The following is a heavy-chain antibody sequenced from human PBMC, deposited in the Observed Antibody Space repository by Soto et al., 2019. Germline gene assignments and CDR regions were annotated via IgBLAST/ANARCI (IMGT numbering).Heavy chain of an antibody. CDR3: AKDGSRGWYGYNWFDP. D-gene: IGHD6-19*01. Sequence: EVQLLESGGGLVQPGGSLRLSCAASGFTFSSYAMTWVRQGPGKGLEWVSGISGSGGSTYHAGSVKGRFTISRDNSKNTLYLQMNSLRAEDTAVYYCAKDGSRGWYGYNWFDPWGQGTLVTVSS. CDR2: ISGSGGST. CDR1: GFTFSSYA. V-gene: IGHV3-23*01. J-gene: IGHJ5*02.